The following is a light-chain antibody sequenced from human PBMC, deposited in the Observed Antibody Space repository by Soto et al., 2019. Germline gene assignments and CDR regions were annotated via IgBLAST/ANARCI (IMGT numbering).Light chain of an antibody. V-gene: IGKV1-5*03. CDR1: QSISSW. J-gene: IGKJ3*01. CDR3: QQYNSYVFT. CDR2: KAS. Sequence: DIQMTQSPSTLSASVGDRVTITCRASQSISSWLAWYQQKPGKAPKLLIYKASSLESGVPSRFSGSGSGTDFTLTISSLQPDDFATYYCQQYNSYVFTFGPGTKVDIK.